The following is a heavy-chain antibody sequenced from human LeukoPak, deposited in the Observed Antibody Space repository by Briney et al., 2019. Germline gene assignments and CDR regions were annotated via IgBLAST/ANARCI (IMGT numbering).Heavy chain of an antibody. CDR2: IIPIFGTA. CDR3: AFYNNDEHLDY. V-gene: IGHV1-69*01. J-gene: IGHJ4*02. CDR1: GGGFHRYG. D-gene: IGHD4-11*01. Sequence: ASVKVSCKASGGGFHRYGINWVRQAPRQGLEWMGGIIPIFGTAKYAQKFQGRVTIIADDSTSTAYMELSGLRSQDTAVFYCAFYNNDEHLDYWGQGTLVTVSS.